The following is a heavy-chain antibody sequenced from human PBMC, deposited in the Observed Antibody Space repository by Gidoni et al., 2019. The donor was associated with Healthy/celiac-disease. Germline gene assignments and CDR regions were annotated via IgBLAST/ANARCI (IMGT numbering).Heavy chain of an antibody. CDR1: GYSFTSYW. J-gene: IGHJ6*02. CDR3: ARSSRFGEDSADYYYYYGMDV. V-gene: IGHV5-10-1*01. CDR2: IDPSDSYT. D-gene: IGHD3-10*01. Sequence: EVQLVQSGAEVKKLGESLRISCKGSGYSFTSYWISWLRQMPGKGLEWMGRIDPSDSYTNYRPSFQGHVTISADKSISTAYRQWSSLKASDTAMYYCARSSRFGEDSADYYYYYGMDVWGQGTTVTVSS.